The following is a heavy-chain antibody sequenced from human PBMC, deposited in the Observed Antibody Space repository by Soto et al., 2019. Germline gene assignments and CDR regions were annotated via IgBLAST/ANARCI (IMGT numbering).Heavy chain of an antibody. CDR3: ARDVGGGAYGPPVQGMDV. D-gene: IGHD2-21*01. J-gene: IGHJ6*02. Sequence: QAQVLQSGPEVKKPGASVKVSCKTSGYTFTTYGVSWVRQAPGQGLEWMGSIDTHSGDTRYPQKFQGRVTVTADTSSSTAYMEVRNLSSDDTAIYYCARDVGGGAYGPPVQGMDVWGQGTTVTVSS. V-gene: IGHV1-18*01. CDR1: GYTFTTYG. CDR2: IDTHSGDT.